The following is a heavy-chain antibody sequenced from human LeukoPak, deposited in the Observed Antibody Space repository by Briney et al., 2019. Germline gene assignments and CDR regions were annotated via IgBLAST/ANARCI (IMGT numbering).Heavy chain of an antibody. CDR3: ARGNTYGFGTTRGFDY. D-gene: IGHD5-18*01. CDR2: INPNSGGT. V-gene: IGHV1-2*02. J-gene: IGHJ4*02. Sequence: ASVKVSCKASGYTFTGYYMHWVRQAPGQGLEWMGWINPNSGGTNYAQKFQGRVTMTRDTSISTAYMELSRLRSDDTAVYYCARGNTYGFGTTRGFDYWGQGTLVTVSS. CDR1: GYTFTGYY.